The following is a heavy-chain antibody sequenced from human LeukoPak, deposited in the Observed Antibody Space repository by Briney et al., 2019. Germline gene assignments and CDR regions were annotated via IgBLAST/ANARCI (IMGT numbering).Heavy chain of an antibody. CDR3: ARVIYYYDSSGYLTLFDY. CDR1: GYTFTSYG. Sequence: ASVKVSCKASGYTFTSYGISWVRQAPGQGLEWMGWISAYNGNTNYAQKLQGRVTMTTDTSTSTAYMELRSLRSDDTAVYYCARVIYYYDSSGYLTLFDYWGQGTLVTVSS. D-gene: IGHD3-22*01. V-gene: IGHV1-18*01. CDR2: ISAYNGNT. J-gene: IGHJ4*02.